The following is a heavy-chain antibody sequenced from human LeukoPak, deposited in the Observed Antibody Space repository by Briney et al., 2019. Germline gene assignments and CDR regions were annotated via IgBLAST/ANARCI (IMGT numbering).Heavy chain of an antibody. CDR2: INHSGST. D-gene: IGHD2-21*01. CDR1: GGSFSGYY. CDR3: ASLRGEGDYYYYYYYMDV. V-gene: IGHV4-34*01. Sequence: PSETLSLTCAVYGGSFSGYYWSWIRQPPAKGLDWIGEINHSGSTNYNQSLMSRVTISVDTSKNQFSLKLSSVTAADTAVYYCASLRGEGDYYYYYYYMDVWGKGTTVTVSS. J-gene: IGHJ6*03.